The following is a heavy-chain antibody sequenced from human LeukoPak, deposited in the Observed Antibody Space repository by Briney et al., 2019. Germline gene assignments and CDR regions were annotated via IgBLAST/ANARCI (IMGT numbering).Heavy chain of an antibody. CDR3: ARGYDSSGYFSD. CDR1: GYTFSSNA. D-gene: IGHD3-22*01. Sequence: GASVKVSCKASGYTFSSNAINWVRQAPGQGLEWMGWIDTNTGNPTYAQGFTGQFVFSLDTSVSTAYLQIGSLKAEDTAEYFCARGYDSSGYFSDWGQGTLVTVSS. CDR2: IDTNTGNP. J-gene: IGHJ4*02. V-gene: IGHV7-4-1*01.